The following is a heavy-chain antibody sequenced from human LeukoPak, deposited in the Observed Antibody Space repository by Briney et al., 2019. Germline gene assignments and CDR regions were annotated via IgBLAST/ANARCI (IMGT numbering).Heavy chain of an antibody. D-gene: IGHD3-10*01. CDR3: AKDGYYYGSGSYGDHYFDY. Sequence: GGSLRLSCAASGFTFDDYAMHWVRQAPGKGLEWVSLISWDGGSTYYADSVKGRFTISRDNSKNSLYLQMNSLRAEDTALYYCAKDGYYYGSGSYGDHYFDYWGQGTLVTVSS. V-gene: IGHV3-43D*03. J-gene: IGHJ4*02. CDR2: ISWDGGST. CDR1: GFTFDDYA.